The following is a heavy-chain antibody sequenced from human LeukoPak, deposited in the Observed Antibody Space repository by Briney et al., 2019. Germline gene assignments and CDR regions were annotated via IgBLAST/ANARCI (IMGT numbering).Heavy chain of an antibody. J-gene: IGHJ4*02. CDR2: INPSGGST. D-gene: IGHD6-13*01. V-gene: IGHV1-46*01. Sequence: ASLKVSCKASGYTFTSYYMHWVRQAPGQGLEWVGIINPSGGSTTYAQKFQGRATMTRDTSTSTVHMELSSLRSEDTAVYYCAREYSTSWYGNGYYWGQGTLVTVSS. CDR3: AREYSTSWYGNGYY. CDR1: GYTFTSYY.